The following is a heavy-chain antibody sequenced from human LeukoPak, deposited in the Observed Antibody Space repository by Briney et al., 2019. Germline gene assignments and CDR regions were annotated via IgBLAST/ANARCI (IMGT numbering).Heavy chain of an antibody. CDR1: GGSISSTNW. CDR3: ARSQDVDVVTTHRPFDI. Sequence: PSETLSLTCAVSGGSISSTNWWNWVRQPPGKGLEWIGEIYPSGITYYNPSLKRRVTISVDKSKNQFSLKLSSVTAADTALYYCARSQDVDVVTTHRPFDIWGQGTVVTVSS. V-gene: IGHV4-4*02. J-gene: IGHJ3*02. D-gene: IGHD5-12*01. CDR2: IYPSGIT.